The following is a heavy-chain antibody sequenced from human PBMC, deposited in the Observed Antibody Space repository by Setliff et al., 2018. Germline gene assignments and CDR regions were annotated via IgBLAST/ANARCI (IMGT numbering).Heavy chain of an antibody. V-gene: IGHV1-2*02. CDR3: ARQSVRGLADNNWFDP. Sequence: ASVKVSCKASGYTFTSYYMHWVRQAPGQGLEWMGRSIPISGTTKYAQKFQDRVTITADKSTSTAYMELSSLTSDDTALYYCARQSVRGLADNNWFDPWGQGTLVTVS. CDR2: SIPISGTT. D-gene: IGHD2-15*01. J-gene: IGHJ5*02. CDR1: GYTFTSYY.